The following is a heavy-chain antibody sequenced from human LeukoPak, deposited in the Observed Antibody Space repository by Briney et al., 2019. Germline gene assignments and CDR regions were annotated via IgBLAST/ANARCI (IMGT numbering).Heavy chain of an antibody. D-gene: IGHD3-9*01. V-gene: IGHV5-51*01. CDR1: GYSFTSYW. Sequence: KDGESLKISCKGSGYSFTSYWIGWVRPMPGKGLEWMGIIYPGDSDTRYSPSFQGQVTISADKSISTAYLQWSSLKASDTAMYYCARPTYYDILTGYLYYFDYWGQGTLVTVSS. CDR2: IYPGDSDT. J-gene: IGHJ4*02. CDR3: ARPTYYDILTGYLYYFDY.